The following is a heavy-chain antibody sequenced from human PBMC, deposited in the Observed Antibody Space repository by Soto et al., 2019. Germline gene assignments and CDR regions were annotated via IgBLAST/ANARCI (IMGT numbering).Heavy chain of an antibody. CDR3: ARVGDSSAPVGFDS. V-gene: IGHV4-59*01. Sequence: QVQLQESGPGLVKPSETLSLTCTVSGGSISSYYWSWIRQPPGKGLEWIGYIYYSGSTNYNPSLKGRVTIPVDTSKNQFSLKLSSVTAGDTAVYYCARVGDSSAPVGFDSWGQGPLVTVSS. CDR1: GGSISSYY. CDR2: IYYSGST. D-gene: IGHD3-22*01. J-gene: IGHJ4*02.